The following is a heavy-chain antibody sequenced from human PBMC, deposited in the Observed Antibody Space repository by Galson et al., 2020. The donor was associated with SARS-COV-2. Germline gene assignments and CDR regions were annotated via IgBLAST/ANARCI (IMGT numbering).Heavy chain of an antibody. J-gene: IGHJ4*02. CDR1: GGSISSYY. CDR2: IYYSGST. Sequence: SETLSLTSTVSGGSISSYYWSWIRQPPGKGLEWIGYIYYSGSTNYNPSLKSRVTISVDTSKNQFSLKLSSVTAADTAVYYCARSLGYCSSTSCYGRAVFFDYWGQGTLVTVSS. D-gene: IGHD2-2*01. CDR3: ARSLGYCSSTSCYGRAVFFDY. V-gene: IGHV4-59*08.